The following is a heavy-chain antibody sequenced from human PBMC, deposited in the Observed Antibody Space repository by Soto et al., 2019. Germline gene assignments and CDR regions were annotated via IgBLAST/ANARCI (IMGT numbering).Heavy chain of an antibody. CDR2: ISSSSYI. CDR1: GFTFSSYS. Sequence: GGSLRLSCAASGFTFSSYSMNWVRQAPGKGLEWVSSISSSSYIYYADSVKGRFTISRDNAKNSLYLQMNSLRAEDTAVYYCARGDYYGSGSYSGDVWGKGTTVTVSS. D-gene: IGHD3-10*01. J-gene: IGHJ6*04. CDR3: ARGDYYGSGSYSGDV. V-gene: IGHV3-21*01.